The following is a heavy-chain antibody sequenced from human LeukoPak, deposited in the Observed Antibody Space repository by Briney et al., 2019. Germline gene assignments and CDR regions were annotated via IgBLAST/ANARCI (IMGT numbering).Heavy chain of an antibody. J-gene: IGHJ4*02. CDR3: ARDPGIVGAKHPDY. V-gene: IGHV1-18*01. CDR2: ISAYNGNT. Sequence: GSVKVSYKTSGYTFTTYGISWVRQAPGHGLEWMGWISAYNGNTNYAQKLQGRVTMTTDTSTSTAYMELRSLRSDDTAVYYCARDPGIVGAKHPDYGGQGPLVTVSS. CDR1: GYTFTTYG. D-gene: IGHD1-26*01.